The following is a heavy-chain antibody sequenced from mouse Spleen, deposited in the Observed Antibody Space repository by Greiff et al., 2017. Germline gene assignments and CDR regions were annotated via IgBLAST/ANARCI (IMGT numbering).Heavy chain of an antibody. J-gene: IGHJ4*01. D-gene: IGHD2-14*01. Sequence: LQQSGPGLVKPSQSLSLTCTVTGYSITSDYAWNWIRQFPGNKLEWMGYISYSGSTSYNPSLKSRISITRDTSKNQFFLQLNSVTTEDTATYYCASYRYPYAMDYWGQGTSVTVSS. V-gene: IGHV3-2*02. CDR3: ASYRYPYAMDY. CDR1: GYSITSDYA. CDR2: ISYSGST.